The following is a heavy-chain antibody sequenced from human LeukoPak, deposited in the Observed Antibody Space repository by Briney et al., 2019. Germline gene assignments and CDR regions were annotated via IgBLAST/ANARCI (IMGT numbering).Heavy chain of an antibody. CDR3: ARPGIASSGSYVPYYGLDV. CDR2: IYPGDSDT. J-gene: IGHJ6*02. D-gene: IGHD3-10*01. CDR1: GYSFTSYW. Sequence: GESLKISGKGSGYSFTSYWLGWVRQMPGKGLEWMGIIYPGDSDTRYSPSFQGQVTISADKSISTAYLQWNSLKASDTAMYYCARPGIASSGSYVPYYGLDVWGQGTTVTVSS. V-gene: IGHV5-51*01.